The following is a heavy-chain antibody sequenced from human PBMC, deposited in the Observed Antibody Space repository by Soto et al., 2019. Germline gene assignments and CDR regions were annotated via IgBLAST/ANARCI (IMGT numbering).Heavy chain of an antibody. D-gene: IGHD3-16*01. CDR2: IIPFLGVT. V-gene: IGHV1-69*08. J-gene: IGHJ4*02. CDR1: GGTYSPYT. Sequence: QVQLVQSGAEVKKPGSSVKVSCKSSGGTYSPYTINWVRQAPGQGLEWMGRIIPFLGVTNYGLKFQARVTITADKATNTAYMEVRGLRFEDTAVYYCARDWESSVSTWSFAGLWGRGTLVTVSS. CDR3: ARDWESSVSTWSFAGL.